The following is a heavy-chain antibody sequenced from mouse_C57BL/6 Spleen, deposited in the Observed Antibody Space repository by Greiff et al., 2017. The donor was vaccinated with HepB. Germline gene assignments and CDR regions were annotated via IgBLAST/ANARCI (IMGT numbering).Heavy chain of an antibody. CDR1: GYSITSGYY. CDR2: ISYDGSN. D-gene: IGHD2-5*01. V-gene: IGHV3-6*01. CDR3: AREGAYYSNYGNPMDY. Sequence: DVQLQESGPGLVKPSQSLSLTCSVTGYSITSGYYWNWIRQFPGNKLEWMGYISYDGSNNYNPSLKNRISITRDTSKNQFFLKLNSLTTEDTAKYYCAREGAYYSNYGNPMDYWGQGTSVTVSS. J-gene: IGHJ4*01.